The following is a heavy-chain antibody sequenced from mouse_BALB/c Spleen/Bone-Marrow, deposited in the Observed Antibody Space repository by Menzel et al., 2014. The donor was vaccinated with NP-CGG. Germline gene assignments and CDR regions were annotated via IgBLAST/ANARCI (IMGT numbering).Heavy chain of an antibody. CDR1: GYTFTDYW. J-gene: IGHJ2*01. CDR3: TRGWDGYYFDY. V-gene: IGHV1-69*01. CDR2: IDTSDTYT. Sequence: VQLQQSGAELVMPGASVKMSCKASGYTFTDYWMHWVKQRPGQGLGWIGAIDTSDTYTNYNQKFKGKATLTVDESSSTAYMQLSSLTSEDSAVYFCTRGWDGYYFDYWGQGTTLTVSS. D-gene: IGHD4-1*01.